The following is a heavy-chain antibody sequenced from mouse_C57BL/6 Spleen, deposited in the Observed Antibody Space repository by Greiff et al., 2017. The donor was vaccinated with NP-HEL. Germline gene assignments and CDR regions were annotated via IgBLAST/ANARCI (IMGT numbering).Heavy chain of an antibody. CDR2: IYPGSGST. V-gene: IGHV1-55*01. D-gene: IGHD2-1*01. Sequence: VQLQQPGAELVKPGASVKLSCKASGYTFTSYWITWVKQRPGQGLEWIGDIYPGSGSTNYNEKFKSKATLTVDTASSTAYMELSSLTSEDSAVYDWARSGGNFVGDYWGQGTSVTVSS. J-gene: IGHJ4*01. CDR3: ARSGGNFVGDY. CDR1: GYTFTSYW.